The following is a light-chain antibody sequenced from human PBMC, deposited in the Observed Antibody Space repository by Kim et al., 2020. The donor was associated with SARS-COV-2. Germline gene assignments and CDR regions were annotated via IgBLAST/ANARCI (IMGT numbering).Light chain of an antibody. CDR3: QRYYSHPRT. Sequence: AYVGDRVTITCRASQGISQYLAWFQQKPGKAPKSLIYGISNLQSGVPSRFRGSGTGTDFSLTISSLQPEDFAIYYCQRYYSHPRTFGQGTKVDIK. CDR1: QGISQY. CDR2: GIS. J-gene: IGKJ1*01. V-gene: IGKV1-16*01.